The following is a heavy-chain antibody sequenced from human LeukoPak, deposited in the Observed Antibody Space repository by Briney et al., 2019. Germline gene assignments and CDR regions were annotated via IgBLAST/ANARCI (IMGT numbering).Heavy chain of an antibody. CDR1: GGSISSSSYY. CDR2: IKQDGSEK. V-gene: IGHV3-7*01. CDR3: ARAMVWDHGDY. D-gene: IGHD1-14*01. J-gene: IGHJ4*02. Sequence: ETLSLTCTVSGGSISSSSYYWGWIRQPPGKGLEWVANIKQDGSEKYYVDSVKGRFTVSRDNAKSSLYLQMNSLRAEDTAVYYCARAMVWDHGDYWGQGTLVTVSS.